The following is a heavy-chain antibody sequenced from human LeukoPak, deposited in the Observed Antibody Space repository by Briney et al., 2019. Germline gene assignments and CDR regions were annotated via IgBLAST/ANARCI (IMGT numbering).Heavy chain of an antibody. CDR3: ARGAWSPVTTPDY. CDR2: MNPNSGNA. Sequence: VKVSCKASGYTFTSYDINWVRQATGQGLEWMGWMNPNSGNAGYAQKFQGRVSLTRNTSISTAYMELSSLRSEDTAVHYCARGAWSPVTTPDYWGQGTLVTVSS. J-gene: IGHJ4*02. D-gene: IGHD4-17*01. V-gene: IGHV1-8*01. CDR1: GYTFTSYD.